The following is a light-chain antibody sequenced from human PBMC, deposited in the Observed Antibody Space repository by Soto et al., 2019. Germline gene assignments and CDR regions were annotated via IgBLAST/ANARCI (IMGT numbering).Light chain of an antibody. Sequence: DIQMTQSPSSLSASVGDRVNITCRASQSISSYLNWYQQKPGKAPKLLVYAASRLQSWVPSRFSGTGSGTDFTLTISSLQPEDFATYYCQQSFRPPFTFGPGNKLDIK. CDR1: QSISSY. CDR3: QQSFRPPFT. J-gene: IGKJ3*01. V-gene: IGKV1-39*01. CDR2: AAS.